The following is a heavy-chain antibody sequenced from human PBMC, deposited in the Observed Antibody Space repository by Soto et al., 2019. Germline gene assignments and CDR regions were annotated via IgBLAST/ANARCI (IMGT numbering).Heavy chain of an antibody. D-gene: IGHD3-10*01. CDR1: CGSISSSSYY. J-gene: IGHJ5*02. CDR3: ASGIRPDYYGSGSYNWFDP. V-gene: IGHV4-39*01. Sequence: SETLSLTCTFSCGSISSSSYYWGWIRQPPGKGLEWIGSIYYSGSTYYNPSLKSRVTISVDTSKNQFSLKLSSVTAADTAVYYCASGIRPDYYGSGSYNWFDPWGQGTLVTVSS. CDR2: IYYSGST.